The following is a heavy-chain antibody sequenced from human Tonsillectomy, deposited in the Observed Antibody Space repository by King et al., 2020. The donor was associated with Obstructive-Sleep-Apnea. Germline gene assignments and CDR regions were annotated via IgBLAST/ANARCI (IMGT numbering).Heavy chain of an antibody. V-gene: IGHV3-30*04. CDR2: ISYDGSNE. CDR3: AGGVVPGYYYDSGSDYFDY. D-gene: IGHD3-10*01. Sequence: VQLVESGGGVVQPGRSLRLSCAASRFTFSTYAMHWVRQAPGKGLEWMAVISYDGSNEYYADSVKGRFTISRDNSKNTLFLKMNSLRAEDTAVYYCAGGVVPGYYYDSGSDYFDYWGQGTLVTVSS. J-gene: IGHJ4*02. CDR1: RFTFSTYA.